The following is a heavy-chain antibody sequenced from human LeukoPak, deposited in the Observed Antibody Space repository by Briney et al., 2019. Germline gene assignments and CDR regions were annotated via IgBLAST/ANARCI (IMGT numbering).Heavy chain of an antibody. Sequence: PSETLSLTRSVSGGSFEHYFWSWIRQPPGKGLEWIGYVYYSGSTDYSPSLKSRLTISADTSKNQFSLKLSSVTAADTAVYYCASHRRSHGSEYWGQGTLVTVSS. V-gene: IGHV4-59*01. D-gene: IGHD3-10*01. CDR2: VYYSGST. CDR3: ASHRRSHGSEY. J-gene: IGHJ4*02. CDR1: GGSFEHYF.